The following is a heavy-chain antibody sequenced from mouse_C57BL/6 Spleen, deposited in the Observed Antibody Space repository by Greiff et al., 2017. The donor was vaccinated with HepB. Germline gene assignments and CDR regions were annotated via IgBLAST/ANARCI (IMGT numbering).Heavy chain of an antibody. V-gene: IGHV1-54*01. CDR2: INPGSGGT. J-gene: IGHJ2*01. CDR3: ERFTTVVALDY. Sequence: QVQLKQSGAELVRPGTSVKVSCKASGYAFTNYLIEWVKQRPGQGLEWIGVINPGSGGTNYNEKFKGKATLTADTSSSTAYMQLRSLTSEDSAVYVCERFTTVVALDYWGQGTTLTVSS. CDR1: GYAFTNYL. D-gene: IGHD1-1*01.